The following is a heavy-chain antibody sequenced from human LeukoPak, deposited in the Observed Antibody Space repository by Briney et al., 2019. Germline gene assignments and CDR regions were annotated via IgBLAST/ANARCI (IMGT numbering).Heavy chain of an antibody. J-gene: IGHJ6*03. D-gene: IGHD3-9*01. V-gene: IGHV1-69*13. CDR2: IIPIFGTA. CDR3: ARGVLRYFDWLFYYYMDV. CDR1: GGTFRSYA. Sequence: SVKVSCKASGGTFRSYAISWVRQAPGQGLEWMGGIIPIFGTANYAQKFQGRVTITADESTSTAYMELSSLRSEDTAVYYCARGVLRYFDWLFYYYMDVWGKGTTVTVSS.